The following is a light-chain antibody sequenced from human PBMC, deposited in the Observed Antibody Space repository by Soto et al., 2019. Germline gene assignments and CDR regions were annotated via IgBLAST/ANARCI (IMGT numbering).Light chain of an antibody. CDR2: DAS. V-gene: IGKV3-11*01. CDR3: QQRSNWPPVA. J-gene: IGKJ2*01. CDR1: QSVGSN. Sequence: EIVLTQSPATLSLSPGERATLSCRASQSVGSNLAWYQQKAGQAPRLLIYDASNRATGIPARFSGSGSGTDFTLTISSLEPEDFAVYYCQQRSNWPPVAFGQGTKLEIK.